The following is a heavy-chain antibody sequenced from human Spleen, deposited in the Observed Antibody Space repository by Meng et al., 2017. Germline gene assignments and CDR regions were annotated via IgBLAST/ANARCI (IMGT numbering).Heavy chain of an antibody. D-gene: IGHD6-19*01. Sequence: GGSLRLSCAASGFTFSSYAMSWVRQAPGKGREWVSTISGGGGSTYYADSGKGRFTISRDNSQNTLYLQMNSLRPEDTAMYYCARDDTSGWYGLGYWGQGALVTVSS. V-gene: IGHV3-23*01. CDR1: GFTFSSYA. J-gene: IGHJ4*02. CDR2: ISGGGGST. CDR3: ARDDTSGWYGLGY.